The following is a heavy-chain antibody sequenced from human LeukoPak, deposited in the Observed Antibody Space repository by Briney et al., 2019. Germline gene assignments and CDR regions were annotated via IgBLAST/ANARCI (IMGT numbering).Heavy chain of an antibody. CDR1: GGTFSSYA. CDR3: ATYGELLYYFDY. J-gene: IGHJ4*02. Sequence: SVKVSCKASGGTFSSYAISWVRQAPGQGLEWMGGIIPIFGTANYAQKFQGRVTITADESTSTAYMELSSLRSEDTAVYYCATYGELLYYFDYWGQGTLVTVSS. CDR2: IIPIFGTA. D-gene: IGHD1-26*01. V-gene: IGHV1-69*13.